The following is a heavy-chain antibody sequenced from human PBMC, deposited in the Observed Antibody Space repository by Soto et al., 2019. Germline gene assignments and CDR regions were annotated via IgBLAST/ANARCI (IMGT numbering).Heavy chain of an antibody. J-gene: IGHJ6*03. CDR2: IIPILGIA. Sequence: ASVKVSCKASGGTFSSYTISWVRQAPGQGLEWMGRIIPILGIANYAQKFQGRVTITADKSTSTAYMELSSLRSEDTAVYYCARAHGYNYDILTGYYYYYYMDVWGKGTTVTVSS. D-gene: IGHD3-9*01. V-gene: IGHV1-69*02. CDR3: ARAHGYNYDILTGYYYYYYMDV. CDR1: GGTFSSYT.